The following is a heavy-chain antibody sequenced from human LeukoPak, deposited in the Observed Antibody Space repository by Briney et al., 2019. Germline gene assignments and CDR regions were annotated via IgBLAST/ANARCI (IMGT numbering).Heavy chain of an antibody. V-gene: IGHV4-34*01. CDR1: GGSFSDYY. CDR3: ARDHCSSISCHSGAFDI. J-gene: IGHJ3*02. CDR2: IEHSGST. D-gene: IGHD2-2*01. Sequence: TSETPSLTCAVYGGSFSDYYWSWIRQPPGKGLEWIGEIEHSGSTNYNPSLKSRVTISVDTSKNQFSLKLSSVTAADTAVYYCARDHCSSISCHSGAFDIWGQGTMVTDSS.